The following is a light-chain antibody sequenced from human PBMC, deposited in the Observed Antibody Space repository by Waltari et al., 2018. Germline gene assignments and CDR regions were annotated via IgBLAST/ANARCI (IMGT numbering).Light chain of an antibody. V-gene: IGKV3-20*01. Sequence: VLTQSPGPLSLAPGDRATLSCRAGQSLSMSRLAWYLHKPGQAPRLLIYGASVRATGIPDRFSGSGSGTDFTLTISGVEPEDFAVYYCQQYGSSIMYTFGQGTRLEIK. CDR2: GAS. CDR1: QSLSMSR. CDR3: QQYGSSIMYT. J-gene: IGKJ2*01.